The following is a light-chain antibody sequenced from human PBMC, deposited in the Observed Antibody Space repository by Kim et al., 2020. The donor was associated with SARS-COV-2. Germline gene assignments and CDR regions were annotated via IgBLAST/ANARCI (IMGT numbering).Light chain of an antibody. Sequence: ASTGDRVTITCRASQGISSYLDWYQQKPGKAPKLLIYAASTLQSGVPSRFSGSGSGTDFTLTISCLQSEDFATYYCQQYYSYPPTFGGGTKVDIK. V-gene: IGKV1-8*01. CDR2: AAS. CDR1: QGISSY. CDR3: QQYYSYPPT. J-gene: IGKJ4*01.